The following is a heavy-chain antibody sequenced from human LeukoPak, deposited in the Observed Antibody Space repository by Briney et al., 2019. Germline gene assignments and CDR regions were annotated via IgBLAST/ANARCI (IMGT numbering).Heavy chain of an antibody. J-gene: IGHJ4*02. CDR3: STAAIH. CDR2: IRSETDGGTT. D-gene: IGHD3-9*01. Sequence: PGGSLRLSCAASGFTFSNAWMSWVRQAPGKGLEWVGRIRSETDGGTTDYAAPVKDRFTISRDDSKNTLYLNMNSMKTEDTAVYYCSTAAIHWGQGALVTVSS. CDR1: GFTFSNAW. V-gene: IGHV3-15*01.